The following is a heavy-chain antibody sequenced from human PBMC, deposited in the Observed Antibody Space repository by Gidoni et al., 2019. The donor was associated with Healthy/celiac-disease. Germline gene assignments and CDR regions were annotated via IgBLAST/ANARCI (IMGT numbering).Heavy chain of an antibody. V-gene: IGHV3-53*01. J-gene: IGHJ6*02. CDR3: ARDIVVVVAATRYYYYGMDV. CDR2: IYSGGST. Sequence: RQAPGKGLEWVSVIYSGGSTYYADSVKGRFTISRDNSKNTLYLQMNSLRAEDTAVYYCARDIVVVVAATRYYYYGMDVWGQGTTVTVSS. D-gene: IGHD2-15*01.